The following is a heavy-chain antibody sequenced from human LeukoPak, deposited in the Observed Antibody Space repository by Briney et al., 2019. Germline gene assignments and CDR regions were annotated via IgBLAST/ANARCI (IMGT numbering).Heavy chain of an antibody. CDR1: GDTFSSYA. CDR3: ARGVVVPAAIREYYYYYYMDV. CDR2: IIPIFGTA. V-gene: IGHV1-69*05. D-gene: IGHD2-2*02. Sequence: SVKVSCKASGDTFSSYAISWVRQAPGQGLEWMGGIIPIFGTANYAQKFQGRVTITTDESTSTAYMELSSLRSEDTAVYYCARGVVVPAAIREYYYYYYMDVWGKGTTVTVSS. J-gene: IGHJ6*03.